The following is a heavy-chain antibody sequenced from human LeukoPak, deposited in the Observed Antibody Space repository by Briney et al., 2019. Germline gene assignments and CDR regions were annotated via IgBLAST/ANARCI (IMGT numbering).Heavy chain of an antibody. CDR2: ISGSGGST. J-gene: IGHJ5*02. V-gene: IGHV3-23*01. CDR3: ASQLVGAAFDP. CDR1: GFTVSSNY. Sequence: GGSLRLSCAASGFTVSSNYMSWVRQAPGKGLEWVSAISGSGGSTYYADSVKGRFTISRDNSKNTLYLQMNSLRAEDTAVYYCASQLVGAAFDPWGQGTLVTVSS. D-gene: IGHD2-8*02.